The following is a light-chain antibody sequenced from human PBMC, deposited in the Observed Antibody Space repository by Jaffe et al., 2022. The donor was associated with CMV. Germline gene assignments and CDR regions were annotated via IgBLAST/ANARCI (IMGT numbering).Light chain of an antibody. J-gene: IGKJ2*01. Sequence: EIVMTQSPGTLYVSPGERATLSCRASQSVSSNLAWFQQKPGQAPRLLIYGASTRATGIPARFSGTGSGTDFTLTISSLQSEDFAVYYCQQYINWPPYTFGQGTKLDIK. CDR3: QQYINWPPYT. V-gene: IGKV3-15*01. CDR1: QSVSSN. CDR2: GAS.